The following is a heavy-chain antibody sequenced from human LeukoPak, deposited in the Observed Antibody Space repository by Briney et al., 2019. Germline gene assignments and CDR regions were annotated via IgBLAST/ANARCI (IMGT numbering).Heavy chain of an antibody. V-gene: IGHV3-30*04. CDR2: IVYDGRNR. D-gene: IGHD3-22*01. J-gene: IGHJ4*02. CDR3: AKGYGFDSSGSEHYFEN. CDR1: GFTFSRNA. Sequence: GGSLRLSCAASGFTFSRNAMHWVRQAPGKGLEWVAVIVYDGRNRYYADSVKGRFTISRDNSKNTLYLQMSNLRPEDTAVYYCAKGYGFDSSGSEHYFENWGQGILVTVSS.